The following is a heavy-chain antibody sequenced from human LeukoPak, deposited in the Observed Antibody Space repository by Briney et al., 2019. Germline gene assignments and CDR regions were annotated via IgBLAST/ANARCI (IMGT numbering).Heavy chain of an antibody. V-gene: IGHV1-2*02. CDR1: GYTFTDYY. Sequence: ASVTVSCKASGYTFTDYYMHWVRQAPGQGLEWMGWINPNRGGTNYAQMFQGRVTMTRDTSISTAYMELSRLRSDDTALYYCATNYYDSSGYYSIDYWGQGTLVTVSS. J-gene: IGHJ4*02. CDR2: INPNRGGT. CDR3: ATNYYDSSGYYSIDY. D-gene: IGHD3-22*01.